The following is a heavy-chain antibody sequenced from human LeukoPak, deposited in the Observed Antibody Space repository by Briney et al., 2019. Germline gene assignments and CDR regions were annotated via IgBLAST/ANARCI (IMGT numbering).Heavy chain of an antibody. CDR2: IYPGDSDI. CDR1: GYSFTSYW. CDR3: VRHTDYWFDS. Sequence: GESLKISCKGSGYSFTSYWIGWVRQMPGKGLEWMGIIYPGDSDIRYSPSFQGQVSISADKSITTAYLQWSSLKASDTAMYYCVRHTDYWFDSWGQGTLVTVSS. D-gene: IGHD2-21*02. V-gene: IGHV5-51*01. J-gene: IGHJ5*01.